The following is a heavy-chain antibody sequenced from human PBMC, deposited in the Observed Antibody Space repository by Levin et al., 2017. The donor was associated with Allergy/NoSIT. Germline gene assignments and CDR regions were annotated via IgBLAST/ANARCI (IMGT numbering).Heavy chain of an antibody. J-gene: IGHJ6*03. Sequence: GESLKISCAASGFTFSSYGMHWVRQAPGKGLEWVAVISYDGSNKYYADSVKGRFTISRDNSKNTLYLQMNSLRAEDTAVYYCAKRQHESVVPATSLTYYYYYYMDVWGKGTTVTVSS. CDR3: AKRQHESVVPATSLTYYYYYYMDV. D-gene: IGHD2-2*01. CDR2: ISYDGSNK. V-gene: IGHV3-30*18. CDR1: GFTFSSYG.